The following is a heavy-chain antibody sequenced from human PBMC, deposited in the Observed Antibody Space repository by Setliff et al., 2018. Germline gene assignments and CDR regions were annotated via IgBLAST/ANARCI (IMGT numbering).Heavy chain of an antibody. CDR3: ASGLNWLSSTEFDY. V-gene: IGHV4-61*02. Sequence: PSETLSLTCTVSGGSISRGSYDWSWIRQPAGKGLEWIGRIYTSGSTNYNPSLKSRVTISLDTSKNQFSLKLTSVTAADTAVYYCASGLNWLSSTEFDYWGQGTLVTVSS. CDR1: GGSISRGSYD. J-gene: IGHJ4*02. D-gene: IGHD1-20*01. CDR2: IYTSGST.